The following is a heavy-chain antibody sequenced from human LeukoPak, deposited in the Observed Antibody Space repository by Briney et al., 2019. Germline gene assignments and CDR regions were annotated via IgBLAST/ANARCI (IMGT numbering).Heavy chain of an antibody. CDR2: IIPIFGTA. J-gene: IGHJ4*02. Sequence: SVKVSCKASGGTFSSYAIGWVRQAPGQGLEWMGGIIPIFGTANYAQKFQGRVTITADESTSTAYMELSSLRSEDTAVYYCARGYCINGVCDRGDYWGQGTLVTVSS. CDR3: ARGYCINGVCDRGDY. D-gene: IGHD2-8*01. CDR1: GGTFSSYA. V-gene: IGHV1-69*13.